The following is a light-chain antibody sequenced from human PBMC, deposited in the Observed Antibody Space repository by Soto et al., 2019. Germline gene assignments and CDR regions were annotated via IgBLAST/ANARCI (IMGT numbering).Light chain of an antibody. CDR1: QRIGSS. Sequence: DIQMTQSPSTLSASVGDRVTITCRASQRIGSSLAWYQQKSGKAPNLLIYKASNLESTVPSRFGGSGSGTEFTLTISSLQPDDFATYYCQQYSDYPFTFGPGTEVDVK. CDR3: QQYSDYPFT. J-gene: IGKJ3*01. CDR2: KAS. V-gene: IGKV1-5*03.